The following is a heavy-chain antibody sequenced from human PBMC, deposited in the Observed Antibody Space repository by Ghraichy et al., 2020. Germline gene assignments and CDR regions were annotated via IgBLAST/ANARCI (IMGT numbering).Heavy chain of an antibody. D-gene: IGHD3-3*01. CDR1: GGTFSSYA. J-gene: IGHJ6*02. V-gene: IGHV1-69*13. Sequence: SVKVSCKASGGTFSSYAISWVRQAPGQGLEWMGGIIPIFGTANYAQKFQGRVTITADESTSTAYMELSSLRSEDTAVYYCAVEEEWSSRGWYGMDVWGQGTTVTVSS. CDR3: AVEEEWSSRGWYGMDV. CDR2: IIPIFGTA.